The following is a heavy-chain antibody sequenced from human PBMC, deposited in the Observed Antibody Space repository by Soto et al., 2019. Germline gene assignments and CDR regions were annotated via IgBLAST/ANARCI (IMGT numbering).Heavy chain of an antibody. J-gene: IGHJ6*02. CDR1: GDTFSNFA. CDR3: SRGPPCTGWGSHAFYGVDG. D-gene: IGHD2-8*02. CDR2: INPMFIEP. Sequence: QMRLVQSGAEVKKPGSSVKVSCKASGDTFSNFAFSWVRRAPGQGLEWMGGINPMFIEPDYAQKFRDRITIVAGESSSHVYLEVRSLRSDDTGVEFWSRGPPCTGWGSHAFYGVDGWGQGTKVNV. V-gene: IGHV1-69*01.